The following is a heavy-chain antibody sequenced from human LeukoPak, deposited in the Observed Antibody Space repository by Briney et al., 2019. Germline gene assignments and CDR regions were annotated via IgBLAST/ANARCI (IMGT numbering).Heavy chain of an antibody. CDR1: GFTFTSYE. Sequence: PGGSLRLSCAASGFTFTSYEMNWVRQAPRKGLEWVSYITISGSTIYYADSVKGRFTISRDNAKNSLYLQMNSLRAEDTAVYYCARATSFDYWGQGTLVTVSS. V-gene: IGHV3-48*03. CDR3: ARATSFDY. J-gene: IGHJ4*02. CDR2: ITISGSTI.